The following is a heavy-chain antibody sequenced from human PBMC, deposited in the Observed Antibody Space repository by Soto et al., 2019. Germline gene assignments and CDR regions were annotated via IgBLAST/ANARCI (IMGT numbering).Heavy chain of an antibody. CDR1: GFSLSTSGVG. CDR3: AHRLTRSYHGDYVLDYYYGLDV. D-gene: IGHD4-17*01. J-gene: IGHJ6*02. Sequence: QITLKESGPTLVKPTQTLTLTCTFSGFSLSTSGVGVGWIRQPPGKALEWLALIYWDDDKRYSPSLKSRLTITKDTSKNQVVLTMTNMDPVDTATYYCAHRLTRSYHGDYVLDYYYGLDVWGQGTTVTVSS. V-gene: IGHV2-5*02. CDR2: IYWDDDK.